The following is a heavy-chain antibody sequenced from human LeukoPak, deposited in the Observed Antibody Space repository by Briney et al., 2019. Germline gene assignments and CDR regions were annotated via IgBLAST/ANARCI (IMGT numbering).Heavy chain of an antibody. V-gene: IGHV4-61*02. Sequence: PSQSLSLTCTVSGCSITNPSYYWSWIRQPAGKGLEWMGRIYSSGSTNYNPSLKSRVTLSIDTSKNQFSLKVNAVTGRHARVYHCARSTSYGSGRYEHGHYWDQGTLITVSS. CDR1: GCSITNPSYY. CDR3: ARSTSYGSGRYEHGHY. J-gene: IGHJ4*02. CDR2: IYSSGST. D-gene: IGHD3-10*01.